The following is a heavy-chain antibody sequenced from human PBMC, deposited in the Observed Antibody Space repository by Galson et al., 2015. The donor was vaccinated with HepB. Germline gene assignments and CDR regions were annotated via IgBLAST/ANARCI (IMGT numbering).Heavy chain of an antibody. CDR3: ARIRRRLNSSWGYYGMDV. J-gene: IGHJ6*02. Sequence: PALVKPTQTLTLTCTFSGFSLSTSGMCVSWIRQPPGKALEWLALIDWDDDKNYSTSLKTRLTISKDTSKNQVVLTMTNMDPVDTATYYCARIRRRLNSSWGYYGMDVWGQGTTVTVS. V-gene: IGHV2-70*01. CDR1: GFSLSTSGMC. CDR2: IDWDDDK. D-gene: IGHD6-13*01.